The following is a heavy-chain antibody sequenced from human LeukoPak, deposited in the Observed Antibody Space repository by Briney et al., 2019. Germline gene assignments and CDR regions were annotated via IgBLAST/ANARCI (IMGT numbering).Heavy chain of an antibody. CDR3: ARPQHYYDFWSGYPLPTEN. CDR1: GYTFTSYD. D-gene: IGHD3-3*01. Sequence: ASVKVSCKASGYTFTSYDINWVRQATGQGLEWMGWMNPNSGNTGYAQKFQGRVTMTRNTSISTAYMELSSLRSEDTAVYYCARPQHYYDFWSGYPLPTENWGQGTLVTVSS. J-gene: IGHJ4*02. CDR2: MNPNSGNT. V-gene: IGHV1-8*01.